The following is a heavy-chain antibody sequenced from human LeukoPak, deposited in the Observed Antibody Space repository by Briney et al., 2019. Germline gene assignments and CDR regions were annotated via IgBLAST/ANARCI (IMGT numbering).Heavy chain of an antibody. V-gene: IGHV3-23*01. D-gene: IGHD2-21*02. CDR2: ISGSGGST. J-gene: IGHJ4*02. Sequence: SGGSLRLSCAASGFTFSSYAMSWVRQAPGKGLEWVSAISGSGGSTYYADSVKGRFTISRDNSKNTLYLQMNSLRAEDTAVYYCAKAYIVVVTALWDYWGQGTLATVSS. CDR3: AKAYIVVVTALWDY. CDR1: GFTFSSYA.